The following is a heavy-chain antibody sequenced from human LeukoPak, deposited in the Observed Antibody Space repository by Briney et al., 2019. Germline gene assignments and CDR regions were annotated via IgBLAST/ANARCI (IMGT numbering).Heavy chain of an antibody. Sequence: GGSLRLSCAASGFTFSSYAISWVRQAPGKGLEWVSGLSTGGGATYYADSVKGRFTISRDNAKNSLYLQMNSLRAEDTAMYYCARDSGSGTYLDSWGQGTLVTVSS. D-gene: IGHD3-10*01. V-gene: IGHV3-23*01. CDR2: LSTGGGAT. CDR1: GFTFSSYA. CDR3: ARDSGSGTYLDS. J-gene: IGHJ4*02.